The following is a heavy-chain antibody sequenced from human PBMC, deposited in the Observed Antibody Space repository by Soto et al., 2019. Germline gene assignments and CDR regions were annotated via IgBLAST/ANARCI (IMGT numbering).Heavy chain of an antibody. J-gene: IGHJ4*02. CDR1: GFTFSDRA. V-gene: IGHV3-23*01. CDR3: AVSNYPGNGGPYSY. Sequence: EVHLLESGGDLVQPGGSLRLYCAASGFTFSDRAMTWVRQAPWKGLEWVSALTPRGFSTYYTASVRGRFTISRDNSKKTLYHELNRQRIEGTGPYSCAVSNYPGNGGPYSYWGRGTQVPVSS. D-gene: IGHD1-1*01. CDR2: LTPRGFST.